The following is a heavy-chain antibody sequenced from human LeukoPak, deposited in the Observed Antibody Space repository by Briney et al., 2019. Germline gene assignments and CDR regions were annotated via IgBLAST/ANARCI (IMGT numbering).Heavy chain of an antibody. CDR2: LYSGGDT. CDR1: GFTVTSNY. D-gene: IGHD6-19*01. V-gene: IGHV3-66*01. Sequence: GGSLRLSCAVSGFTVTSNYVNWVRQAPGKGLEWVSVLYSGGDTYCADSVKGRFTISRDNSKNTLYLQMNGLRAEDTAVYYCARVEVAYDAFDIWGRGTMVTVSS. CDR3: ARVEVAYDAFDI. J-gene: IGHJ3*02.